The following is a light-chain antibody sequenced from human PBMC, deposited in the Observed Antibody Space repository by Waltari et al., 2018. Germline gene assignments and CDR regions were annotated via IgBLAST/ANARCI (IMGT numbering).Light chain of an antibody. J-gene: IGKJ1*01. V-gene: IGKV3-20*01. CDR1: GSVRWAC. CDR3: QHYRSLPVT. CDR2: DAT. Sequence: SGSGSVRWACAVNQRRLGQAPRRLVYDATARAAGMPDRCSGSGAGTDFSLTISRLEPEDCALYYCQHYRSLPVTFGQGTKVEIK.